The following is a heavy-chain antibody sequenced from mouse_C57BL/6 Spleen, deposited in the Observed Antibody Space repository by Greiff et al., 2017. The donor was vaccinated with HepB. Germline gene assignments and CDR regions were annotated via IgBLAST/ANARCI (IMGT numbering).Heavy chain of an antibody. CDR3: ARGGGNSWYFDV. V-gene: IGHV1-64*01. D-gene: IGHD1-1*02. CDR1: GYTFTSYW. Sequence: QVQLQQPGAELVKPGASVKLSCKASGYTFTSYWMHWVKQRPGQGLEWIGMIHPNSGSTNYNEKFKSKATLTVDKSSSTAYMQLSSLTSEDSAVYYCARGGGNSWYFDVWGTGTTVTVSS. J-gene: IGHJ1*03. CDR2: IHPNSGST.